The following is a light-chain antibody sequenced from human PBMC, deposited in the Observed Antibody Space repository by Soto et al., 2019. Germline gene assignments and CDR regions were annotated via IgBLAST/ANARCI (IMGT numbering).Light chain of an antibody. CDR1: QGISNF. CDR2: AAS. Sequence: IQMTQSPSSLSASVGDRVTITCRASQGISNFLAWYQQKPGKAPNLLIYAASTLQPGVSSRFSGSGSGTDFTLNISSLQPEDVATYYCQKYNSSPQTFGQGTKVEIK. CDR3: QKYNSSPQT. J-gene: IGKJ1*01. V-gene: IGKV1-27*01.